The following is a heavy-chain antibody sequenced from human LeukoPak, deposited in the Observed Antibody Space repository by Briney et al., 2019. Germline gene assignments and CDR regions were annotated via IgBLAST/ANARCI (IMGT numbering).Heavy chain of an antibody. V-gene: IGHV1-18*01. CDR2: ISAYNGNT. Sequence: ASVKVSCKASGYTFTSYGISWVRQAPGQGLEWMGWISAYNGNTSYAQKLQGRVTMTTDTSTSTAYMELRSLRSDDTAVYYCARDPDCSSTSCYAWDYYYYYGMDVWGQGTTVTVSS. CDR1: GYTFTSYG. D-gene: IGHD2-2*01. J-gene: IGHJ6*02. CDR3: ARDPDCSSTSCYAWDYYYYYGMDV.